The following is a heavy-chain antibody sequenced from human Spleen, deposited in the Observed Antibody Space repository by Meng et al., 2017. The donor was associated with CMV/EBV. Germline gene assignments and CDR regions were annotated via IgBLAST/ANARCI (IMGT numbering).Heavy chain of an antibody. Sequence: GESLKISCAASGFTFSSYWMHWVRQAPGKGLVWVSRINSDGSSTSYADSVKGRFTISRDNAKSTLYLQMNSLRAEDTAIYYCARGAYGSGSYRGGFDYWGQGALVTVSS. CDR3: ARGAYGSGSYRGGFDY. V-gene: IGHV3-74*01. CDR1: GFTFSSYW. CDR2: INSDGSST. J-gene: IGHJ4*02. D-gene: IGHD3-10*01.